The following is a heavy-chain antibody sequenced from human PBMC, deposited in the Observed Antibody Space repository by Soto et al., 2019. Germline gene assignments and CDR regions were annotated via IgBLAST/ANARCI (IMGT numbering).Heavy chain of an antibody. J-gene: IGHJ4*02. CDR1: GFTFSSYG. D-gene: IGHD3-10*01. CDR2: ISYDGSNK. CDR3: VTPMVRGVIITPLEY. V-gene: IGHV3-30*03. Sequence: PGGSLRLSCAASGFTFSSYGMHWVRQAPGKGLEWVAVISYDGSNKYYADSVKGRFTISRDNSKNTLYLQMNSLRAEDTAVYYCVTPMVRGVIITPLEYWGQGTLVTVSS.